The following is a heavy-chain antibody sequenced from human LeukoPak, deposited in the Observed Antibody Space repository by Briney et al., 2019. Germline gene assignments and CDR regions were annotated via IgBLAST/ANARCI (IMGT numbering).Heavy chain of an antibody. J-gene: IGHJ4*02. V-gene: IGHV3-21*01. CDR1: GFTFSSYS. CDR2: ISSSSSYI. CDR3: ARVAVTIPYDY. Sequence: GGSLRLSCAASGFTFSSYSMNWARQAPGKGLEWVSSISSSSSYIYYADSVKGRFTISRDNAKNSLYLQMNSLRAEDTAVYYCARVAVTIPYDYWGQGTLVTVSS. D-gene: IGHD4-17*01.